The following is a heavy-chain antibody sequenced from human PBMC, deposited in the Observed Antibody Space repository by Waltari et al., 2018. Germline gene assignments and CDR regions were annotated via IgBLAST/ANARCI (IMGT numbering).Heavy chain of an antibody. CDR2: IYAGDSDT. Sequence: EVQLVQSGAEVKKPGESLKISCKASGYSFTTYWIAWRRKMPGKGLEWMGIIYAGDSDTRYSPSFQGQVIISADKSFTTAYLKWSSLRASDTAMYYCARSQGFHADFFDYWGQGTLVTVSS. J-gene: IGHJ4*02. V-gene: IGHV5-51*01. CDR1: GYSFTTYW. CDR3: ARSQGFHADFFDY. D-gene: IGHD3-3*01.